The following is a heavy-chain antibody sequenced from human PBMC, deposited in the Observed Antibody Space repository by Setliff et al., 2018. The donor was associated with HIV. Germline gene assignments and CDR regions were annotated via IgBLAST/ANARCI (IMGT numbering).Heavy chain of an antibody. CDR1: GGSISGYY. J-gene: IGHJ6*03. CDR3: ARVRETSGGYWGNFYYYMDV. D-gene: IGHD2-21*02. CDR2: IYYSGST. Sequence: PSETLSLTCTVSGGSISGYYWSWIRQPPGKGLEWIGYIYYSGSTNYNPSLKSRFTLSRDNAKNSLYLQMSSLRADDTAVYFCARVRETSGGYWGNFYYYMDVWGKGTTVTVSS. V-gene: IGHV4-59*12.